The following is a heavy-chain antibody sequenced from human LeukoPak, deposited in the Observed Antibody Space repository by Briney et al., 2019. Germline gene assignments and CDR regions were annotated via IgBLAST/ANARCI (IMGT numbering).Heavy chain of an antibody. CDR3: AKVGQLVKAPLYYFDY. Sequence: GGSLRLSCAASGFTFSSYGMHWVRRAPGKGLEWVAVISYDGSNKYYADSVKGRFTISRDNSKNTLYLQMNSLRAEDTAVYYCAKVGQLVKAPLYYFDYWGQGTLVTVSS. CDR2: ISYDGSNK. V-gene: IGHV3-30*18. CDR1: GFTFSSYG. D-gene: IGHD6-13*01. J-gene: IGHJ4*02.